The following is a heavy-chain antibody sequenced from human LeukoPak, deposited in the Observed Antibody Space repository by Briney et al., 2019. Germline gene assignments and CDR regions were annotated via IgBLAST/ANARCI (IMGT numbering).Heavy chain of an antibody. J-gene: IGHJ4*02. Sequence: GGSLRLSCAASGFTFTSYAMSWVRQAPGKGLEWVSVIYSGGSTYYADSVKGRFTISRDNSKNTLYLQMNSLRAEDTAVYYCARGTGYSSGWYGFDYWGQGTLVTVSS. V-gene: IGHV3-53*01. CDR2: IYSGGST. CDR3: ARGTGYSSGWYGFDY. CDR1: GFTFTSYA. D-gene: IGHD6-19*01.